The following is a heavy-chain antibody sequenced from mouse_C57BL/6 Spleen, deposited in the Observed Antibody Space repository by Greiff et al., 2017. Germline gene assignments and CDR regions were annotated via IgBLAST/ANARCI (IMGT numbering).Heavy chain of an antibody. Sequence: EVHLVESGGGLVKPGGSLKLSCAASGFTFSDYGMHWVRQAPEQGLEWVAYISSGSSTIYYADTVKGRFTISRDNAKNNLFLQMTSLRSEDTAMYYCARGDYSNYMDYGGQGTSVTVSA. J-gene: IGHJ4*01. CDR1: GFTFSDYG. CDR2: ISSGSSTI. V-gene: IGHV5-17*01. D-gene: IGHD2-5*01. CDR3: ARGDYSNYMDY.